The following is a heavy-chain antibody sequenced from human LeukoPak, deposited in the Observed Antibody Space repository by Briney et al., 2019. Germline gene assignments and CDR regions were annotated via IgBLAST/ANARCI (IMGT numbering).Heavy chain of an antibody. CDR3: ARQPIDPFWFDP. CDR2: IYYSGST. D-gene: IGHD2-21*01. J-gene: IGHJ5*02. Sequence: SETLSLTCTVSGGSISNNNYYWSWIRQHPGKGLEWIGYIYYSGSTYYNPSLKSRVTISVDTSKNQFSLKLSSVTAADTAVYYCARQPIDPFWFDPWGQGTLVTVSS. CDR1: GGSISNNNYY. V-gene: IGHV4-31*03.